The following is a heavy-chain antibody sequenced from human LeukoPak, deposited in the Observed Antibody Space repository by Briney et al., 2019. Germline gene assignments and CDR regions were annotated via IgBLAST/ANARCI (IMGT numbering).Heavy chain of an antibody. CDR3: SLARSEYHYGMDV. J-gene: IGHJ6*02. V-gene: IGHV6-1*01. CDR1: GDSVSSISVA. Sequence: SQTLSLTCAISGDSVSSISVAWNWIRQSPSRGLEWLGRTYYRSKWYYEYAVSVKSRINISPDTSKNQFSLQLTTVTPEDTAVYYCSLARSEYHYGMDVWGQGTTVTVSS. CDR2: TYYRSKWYY.